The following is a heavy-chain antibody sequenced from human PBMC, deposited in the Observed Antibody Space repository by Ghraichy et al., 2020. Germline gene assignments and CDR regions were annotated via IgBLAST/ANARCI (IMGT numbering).Heavy chain of an antibody. CDR1: GFTVSSNY. Sequence: GGSLRLSCAASGFTVSSNYMSWVRQAPGKGLEWVSVIYSGGSIYYADSVKGRFTISRDNSKNTLYLQMNSLRAEDTAVYYCARDRGGWSLRGIDYWGQGTLVTVSS. D-gene: IGHD6-19*01. CDR3: ARDRGGWSLRGIDY. J-gene: IGHJ4*02. V-gene: IGHV3-66*01. CDR2: IYSGGSI.